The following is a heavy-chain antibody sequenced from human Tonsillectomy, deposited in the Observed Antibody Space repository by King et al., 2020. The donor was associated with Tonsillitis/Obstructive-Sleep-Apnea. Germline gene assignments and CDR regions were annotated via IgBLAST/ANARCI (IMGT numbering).Heavy chain of an antibody. Sequence: QLVQSGAEVKKPGASVKVSCKASGYTFTGYYLHWVRQAPGQGLEWMGRINPNSGGRNFAQKFQGSVTMTRDTSISTAYMELSSLRSDDTAVYYCAREGYSPMDVWGKGTTVTVSS. V-gene: IGHV1-2*06. J-gene: IGHJ6*03. CDR1: GYTFTGYY. CDR2: INPNSGGR. D-gene: IGHD5-12*01. CDR3: AREGYSPMDV.